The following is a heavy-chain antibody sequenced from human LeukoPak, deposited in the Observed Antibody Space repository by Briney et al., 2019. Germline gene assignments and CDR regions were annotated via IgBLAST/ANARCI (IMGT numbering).Heavy chain of an antibody. CDR2: IYSDSST. Sequence: GGSLRLSCAASGFTFSSHAMHWVRQAPGKGLEWVSVIYSDSSTYYADSVKGRFTISRDNSKNTLYLQMNSLRAEDTAVYYCARVQGGGLPRWYWGQGTLVTVSS. CDR3: ARVQGGGLPRWY. V-gene: IGHV3-66*01. D-gene: IGHD2-15*01. J-gene: IGHJ4*02. CDR1: GFTFSSHA.